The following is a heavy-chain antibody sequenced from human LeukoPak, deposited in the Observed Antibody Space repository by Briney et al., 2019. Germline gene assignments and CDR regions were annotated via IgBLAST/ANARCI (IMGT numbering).Heavy chain of an antibody. D-gene: IGHD6-13*01. CDR2: ISSSGSTI. CDR1: GFTFSDYY. J-gene: IGHJ4*02. V-gene: IGHV3-11*01. CDR3: ARDALPSSSWEKFDY. Sequence: GGSLRLSCAASGFTFSDYYMSWIRQAPGKGLEWVSYISSSGSTIYYADSVKGRFTISRDNAKNSLYLQMNSLRAEGTAVYCCARDALPSSSWEKFDYWGQGTLVTVSS.